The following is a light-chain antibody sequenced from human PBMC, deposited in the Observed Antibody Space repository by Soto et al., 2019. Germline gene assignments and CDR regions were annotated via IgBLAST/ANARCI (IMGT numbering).Light chain of an antibody. J-gene: IGKJ2*01. CDR2: GAS. Sequence: EIVLTQSPGTLSLSPGERATLSCRASQSVSSSYLAWYQQKPGQAPRLLIYGASSSATGIPDRFSGSGSGTDFTLTISRREPEDFAVYYCQQYGSSPYTFGQGTKLEIK. V-gene: IGKV3-20*01. CDR1: QSVSSSY. CDR3: QQYGSSPYT.